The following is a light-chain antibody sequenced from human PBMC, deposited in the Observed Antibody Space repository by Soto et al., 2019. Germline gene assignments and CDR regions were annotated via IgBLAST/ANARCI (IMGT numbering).Light chain of an antibody. Sequence: DTVLTQSPGTLSLTSGERATLSCRASQSVSSSYLAWYQQKPGQAPRLLIYGASSRATGIPDRFSGSGSGTEFTLTISSLQSEDFAVYFCQQYNNWPPITFGQGTRLEIK. CDR1: QSVSSSY. CDR2: GAS. J-gene: IGKJ5*01. V-gene: IGKV3-20*01. CDR3: QQYNNWPPIT.